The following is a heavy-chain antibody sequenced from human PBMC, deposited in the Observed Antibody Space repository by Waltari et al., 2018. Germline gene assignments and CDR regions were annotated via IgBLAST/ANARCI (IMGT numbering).Heavy chain of an antibody. V-gene: IGHV3-66*02. CDR1: GFPVSSNY. D-gene: IGHD1-1*01. J-gene: IGHJ6*02. CDR3: ATSTTGYYYYGMDV. CDR2: IYRGGST. Sequence: EVQLVASGGGLVQPGGSLSLSCAASGFPVSSNYMSWVRQAPGKGLEWVSVIYRGGSTYYADSVKGRFTIDRDNSKNTLYLQMNRLRAEDTAVYYCATSTTGYYYYGMDVWGQGTTVTVSS.